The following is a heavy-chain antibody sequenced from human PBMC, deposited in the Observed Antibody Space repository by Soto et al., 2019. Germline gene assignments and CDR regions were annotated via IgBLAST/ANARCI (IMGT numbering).Heavy chain of an antibody. CDR2: IIPIFGTA. CDR1: GGTFSSYA. V-gene: IGHV1-69*06. D-gene: IGHD3-22*01. J-gene: IGHJ5*02. CDR3: ARETRDSSGYYSGWFDP. Sequence: QVQLVQSGAEVKKPGSSVKVSCKASGGTFSSYAISWVRQAPGQGLEWMGGIIPIFGTANYAQKFQGRVTSTADKSTSTAYMELGSVSSEDTAVYYCARETRDSSGYYSGWFDPWGQGTLVTVSS.